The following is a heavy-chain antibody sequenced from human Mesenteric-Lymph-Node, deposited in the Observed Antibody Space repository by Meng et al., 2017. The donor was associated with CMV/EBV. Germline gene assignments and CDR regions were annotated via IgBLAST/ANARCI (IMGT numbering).Heavy chain of an antibody. V-gene: IGHV1-18*01. CDR3: ARDHVAGWVEGGLDI. CDR1: GYTSTTYA. D-gene: IGHD6-13*01. CDR2: VSAYNGDT. Sequence: ASVKVSCKASGYTSTTYAINWVRQAPGQGLEWMGWVSAYNGDTDYAQKLQGRVTMTRDTSTSTVYMELSSLRSEDTAVYYCARDHVAGWVEGGLDIWGQGTMVTVSS. J-gene: IGHJ3*02.